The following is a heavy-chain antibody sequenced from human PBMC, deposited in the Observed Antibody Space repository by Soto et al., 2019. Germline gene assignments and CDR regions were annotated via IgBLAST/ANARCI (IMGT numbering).Heavy chain of an antibody. CDR1: GYTFTGYY. Sequence: ASVKVSCKASGYTFTGYYMHWVRQAPGQGLEWMGWINPNSGGTNYAQKFQGRVTMTRDTSISTAYMELSRLRSDDTAVYYCARDLRYFDWLLLDGLRKAAHYYYYGMDVWGQGTTVTVPS. J-gene: IGHJ6*02. V-gene: IGHV1-2*02. CDR3: ARDLRYFDWLLLDGLRKAAHYYYYGMDV. CDR2: INPNSGGT. D-gene: IGHD3-9*01.